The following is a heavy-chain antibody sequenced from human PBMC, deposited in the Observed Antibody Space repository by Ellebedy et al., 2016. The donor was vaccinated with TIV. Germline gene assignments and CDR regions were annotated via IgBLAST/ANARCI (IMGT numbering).Heavy chain of an antibody. V-gene: IGHV1-18*01. CDR2: ISAYNGNT. CDR3: ARERITMVRGVDYYYGMDV. Sequence: ASVKVSCKASGYTFTSYGISWVRQAPGQGLEWMGWISAYNGNTNYAQKLQGRVTMTRDTSTSTVYMELSSLRSEDTAVYYCARERITMVRGVDYYYGMDVWGQGTTVTVSS. CDR1: GYTFTSYG. J-gene: IGHJ6*02. D-gene: IGHD3-10*01.